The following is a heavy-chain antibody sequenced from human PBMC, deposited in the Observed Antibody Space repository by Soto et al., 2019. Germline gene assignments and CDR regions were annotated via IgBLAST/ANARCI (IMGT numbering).Heavy chain of an antibody. CDR1: GFTFSSYA. D-gene: IGHD3-16*02. J-gene: IGHJ4*02. CDR3: AKDRGTIHLALVIDGNFDY. CDR2: ISGSGGST. V-gene: IGHV3-23*01. Sequence: PGGSLRLSCAASGFTFSSYAMSWVRQAPGKGLEWVSGISGSGGSTYYADSVKGRFTISRDNSKNTLYLQMNSLRAEDTAVYYCAKDRGTIHLALVIDGNFDYWGQGTLVTVSS.